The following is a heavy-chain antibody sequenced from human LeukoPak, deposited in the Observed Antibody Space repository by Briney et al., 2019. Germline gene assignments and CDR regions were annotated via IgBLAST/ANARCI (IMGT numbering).Heavy chain of an antibody. Sequence: ASVKVSCKASGYTFTSYGISWVRQAPGQGLEWMGWISAYNGNTNYAQKLQGRVTMTTDTSTSTAYMELRSLRSDDTAVYYCARXLRGSYYRSLVGHFDYWGQGTLVTVSS. CDR2: ISAYNGNT. CDR1: GYTFTSYG. V-gene: IGHV1-18*01. J-gene: IGHJ4*02. D-gene: IGHD1-26*01. CDR3: ARXLRGSYYRSLVGHFDY.